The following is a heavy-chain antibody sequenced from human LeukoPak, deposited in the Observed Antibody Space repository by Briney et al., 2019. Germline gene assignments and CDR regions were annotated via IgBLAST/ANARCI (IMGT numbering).Heavy chain of an antibody. CDR3: ARDFSTPQNILDY. D-gene: IGHD2-15*01. J-gene: IGHJ4*02. Sequence: ASVKVSCKASGYTFTHYYFHWVRQAPGQGLEWMGIINPNNGDTTYAQKFQGRVTVTRDTSTSTVYMELSSLRSEDTAVCYCARDFSTPQNILDYWGQGTLVTVSS. CDR1: GYTFTHYY. CDR2: INPNNGDT. V-gene: IGHV1-46*01.